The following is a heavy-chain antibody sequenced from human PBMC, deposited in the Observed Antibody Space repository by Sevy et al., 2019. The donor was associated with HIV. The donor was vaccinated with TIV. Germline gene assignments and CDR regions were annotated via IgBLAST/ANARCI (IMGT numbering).Heavy chain of an antibody. D-gene: IGHD2-2*01. J-gene: IGHJ4*02. Sequence: GGSLRLSCAASGFTFTTYWMIWIRQAPGKGLEWVANINRDGTQKYYADSLKDRFTISRDNARNSLYLQMDSLSAEDTTKYSCARRSSRPSVVDFWGQGTLVTVSS. CDR2: INRDGTQK. V-gene: IGHV3-7*01. CDR1: GFTFTTYW. CDR3: ARRSSRPSVVDF.